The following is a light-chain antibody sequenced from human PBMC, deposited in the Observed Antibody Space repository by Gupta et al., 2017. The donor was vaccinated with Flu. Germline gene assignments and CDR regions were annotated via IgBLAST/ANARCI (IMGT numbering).Light chain of an antibody. V-gene: IGLV2-14*01. J-gene: IGLJ2*01. CDR3: SSYTSSSTLVI. Sequence: DVGAYNYGAWYQQYTGKAPKLLIYDGSSRPSGVSNRFSASKSGNTASLTISGLQAEDEADYYCSSYTSSSTLVIFGGGTKLTVL. CDR1: DVGAYNY. CDR2: DGS.